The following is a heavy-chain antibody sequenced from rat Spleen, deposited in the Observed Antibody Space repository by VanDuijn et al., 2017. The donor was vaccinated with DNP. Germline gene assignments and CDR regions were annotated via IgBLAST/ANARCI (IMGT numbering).Heavy chain of an antibody. V-gene: IGHV5-7*01. Sequence: EVQLVESGGGLVQPGNSLKLSCAASGFTFSDYAMAWVRQAPKKGLEWVTTIHSDGSSTYYRDSVRGRFTFSRDNAESTLYLQMDSLRSEDTATYYCARQPPFVYGGMDAWGQGTSVTVSS. CDR2: IHSDGSST. J-gene: IGHJ4*01. CDR3: ARQPPFVYGGMDA. CDR1: GFTFSDYA. D-gene: IGHD1-6*01.